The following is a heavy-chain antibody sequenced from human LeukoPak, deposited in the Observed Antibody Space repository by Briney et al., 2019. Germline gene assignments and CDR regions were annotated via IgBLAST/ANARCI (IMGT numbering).Heavy chain of an antibody. CDR2: INPSGGST. CDR1: GYTFTNFY. D-gene: IGHD6-13*01. V-gene: IGHV1-46*03. Sequence: ASVKVSWKASGYTFTNFYIHWVRQARGQGLEWMGIINPSGGSTSYTQKFQGRVTMTRDTSTSTVYMELSSLRSEDTAVYYCARERQQPYYFDYWGQGTLVTVSS. CDR3: ARERQQPYYFDY. J-gene: IGHJ4*02.